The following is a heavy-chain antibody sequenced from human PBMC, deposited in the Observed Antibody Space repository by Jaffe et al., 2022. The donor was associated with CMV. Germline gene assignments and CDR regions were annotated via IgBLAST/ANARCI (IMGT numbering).Heavy chain of an antibody. CDR3: AKDNGPATEWSQDPYFDY. V-gene: IGHV3-9*01. CDR2: ISWNSGSI. D-gene: IGHD3-3*01. J-gene: IGHJ4*02. Sequence: EVQLVESGGGLVQPGRSLRLSCAASGFTFDDYAMHWVRQAPGKGLEWVSGISWNSGSIGYADSVKGRFTISRDNAKNSLYLQMNSLRAEDTALYYCAKDNGPATEWSQDPYFDYWGQGTLVTVSS. CDR1: GFTFDDYA.